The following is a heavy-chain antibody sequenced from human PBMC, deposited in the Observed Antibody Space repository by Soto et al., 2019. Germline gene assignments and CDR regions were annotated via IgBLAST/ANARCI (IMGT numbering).Heavy chain of an antibody. Sequence: GGSLRLSCAASGFTFSSYSMNWVRQAPGKGLEWVSYISSSSSTIYYADSVKGRFTISRDNAKNSLYLQMNSLRAEDTAVYYCARAQGVTVTYYYYMDVWGKGTTVTVSS. CDR2: ISSSSSTI. CDR3: ARAQGVTVTYYYYMDV. D-gene: IGHD4-17*01. V-gene: IGHV3-48*01. CDR1: GFTFSSYS. J-gene: IGHJ6*03.